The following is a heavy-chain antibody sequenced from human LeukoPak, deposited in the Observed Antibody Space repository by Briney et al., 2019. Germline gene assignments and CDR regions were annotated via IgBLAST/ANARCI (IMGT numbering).Heavy chain of an antibody. D-gene: IGHD3-9*01. Sequence: PSETLSLTCTVSGGSISSSSYYWGWIRQPPGKGLEWIGSIYYSGSTYYNPSLKSRVTISIDTSKNQFSLKLRSVTAADTAIYYCARQGYDILTGFIDAFDNWGQGTMVTVSS. CDR1: GGSISSSSYY. J-gene: IGHJ3*02. CDR3: ARQGYDILTGFIDAFDN. V-gene: IGHV4-39*01. CDR2: IYYSGST.